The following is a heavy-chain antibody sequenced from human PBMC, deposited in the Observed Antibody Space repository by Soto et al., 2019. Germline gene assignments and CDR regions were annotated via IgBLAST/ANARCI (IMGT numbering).Heavy chain of an antibody. V-gene: IGHV1-18*01. CDR3: ARDLDLITSDYYFDY. J-gene: IGHJ4*01. D-gene: IGHD3-3*01. CDR1: SYTFSSYG. CDR2: ISAYNGNT. Sequence: ASLKVSWEWSSYTFSSYGISWVRQAPGQGLEWMGWISAYNGNTNYAQKLQGRVTMTTDTSTSTAYMELRSLRSDDTAVYYCARDLDLITSDYYFDYWG.